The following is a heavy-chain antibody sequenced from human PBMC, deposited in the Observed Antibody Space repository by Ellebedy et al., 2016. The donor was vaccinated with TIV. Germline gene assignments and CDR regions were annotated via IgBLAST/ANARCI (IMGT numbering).Heavy chain of an antibody. Sequence: GESLKISCAASGFTVSTNYMSCVRQAPGQGLEWVSVLYSDDKTYYADSVKGRFTFSRDNSRNTVSLQMIGLRAEDTAIYYCVRSGHSDGYFDYWGQGTLVTVSS. CDR2: LYSDDKT. CDR1: GFTVSTNY. J-gene: IGHJ4*02. D-gene: IGHD3-10*01. CDR3: VRSGHSDGYFDY. V-gene: IGHV3-53*01.